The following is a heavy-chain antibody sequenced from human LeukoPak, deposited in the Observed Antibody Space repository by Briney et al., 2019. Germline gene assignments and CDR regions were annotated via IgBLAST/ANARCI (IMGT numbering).Heavy chain of an antibody. Sequence: GRSLRLSCAASGFTFSSYGMHWVRQAPGKGLEWVAVIWYDGSNKYYADSVKGRFTISRDNSKNTLYLQMNSLRAEDTAVYYCARRYCNGGSCYSFRGDWFDPWGQGTLVTVSS. CDR3: ARRYCNGGSCYSFRGDWFDP. CDR1: GFTFSSYG. V-gene: IGHV3-33*01. CDR2: IWYDGSNK. J-gene: IGHJ5*02. D-gene: IGHD2-15*01.